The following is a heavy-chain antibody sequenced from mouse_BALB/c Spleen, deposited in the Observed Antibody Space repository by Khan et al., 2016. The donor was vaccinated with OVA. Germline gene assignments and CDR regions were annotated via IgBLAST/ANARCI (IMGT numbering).Heavy chain of an antibody. CDR1: GFNIKDYY. J-gene: IGHJ3*01. CDR3: VRRGYDNYWFAY. V-gene: IGHV14-1*02. D-gene: IGHD2-1*01. Sequence: VQLQQSGAELVRPGALVKLSCKASGFNIKDYYMYWVKQRPEEGLEWIGWIDPENGNTIYDPKFQGKASITADTPSNTAYLQLSSLTSEDTAVYYCVRRGYDNYWFAYWGQGTLVTVSA. CDR2: IDPENGNT.